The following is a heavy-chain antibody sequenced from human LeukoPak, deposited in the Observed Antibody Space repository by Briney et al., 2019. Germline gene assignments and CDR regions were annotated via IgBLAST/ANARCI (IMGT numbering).Heavy chain of an antibody. CDR1: GFTFSGYA. J-gene: IGHJ4*02. CDR3: APSHLYSSGWYPYFDY. Sequence: GGSLRLSCAASGFTFSGYAMSWVRQAPGKGLEWVSAISGSGGSTYYADSVKGRFTISRDNSKNTLYLQMNSLRAEDTAVYYCAPSHLYSSGWYPYFDYWGQGTLVTVSS. D-gene: IGHD6-19*01. V-gene: IGHV3-23*01. CDR2: ISGSGGST.